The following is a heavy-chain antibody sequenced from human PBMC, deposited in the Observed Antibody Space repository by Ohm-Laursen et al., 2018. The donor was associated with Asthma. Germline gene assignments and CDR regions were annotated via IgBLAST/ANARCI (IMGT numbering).Heavy chain of an antibody. V-gene: IGHV1-2*06. Sequence: ALVKVSCKASGYTFTAYYMHWVRQAPGQGLEWMGRFNPNDGATSFAQKFQGRVTMTWDTSITTAYLELSSLTSDDTALYYCASGLAGDYGDYVPDFWGQGSLVTVSA. CDR3: ASGLAGDYGDYVPDF. D-gene: IGHD4-17*01. J-gene: IGHJ4*02. CDR2: FNPNDGAT. CDR1: GYTFTAYY.